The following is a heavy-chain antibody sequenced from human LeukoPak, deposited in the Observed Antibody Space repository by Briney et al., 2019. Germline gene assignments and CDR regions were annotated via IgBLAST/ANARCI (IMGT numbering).Heavy chain of an antibody. CDR1: GFTFRTYA. V-gene: IGHV3-23*01. CDR2: ISGSGDNA. J-gene: IGHJ4*02. Sequence: PGGSLRLSCAASGFTFRTYAMNWVRQAPGKGLEWVSGISGSGDNAYYADSVKGRFTISRDNSKNTLYLQMNSLRAEDTAVYYCAKMSGYDFSPRYFDYWGQGTLVTVSS. CDR3: AKMSGYDFSPRYFDY. D-gene: IGHD5-12*01.